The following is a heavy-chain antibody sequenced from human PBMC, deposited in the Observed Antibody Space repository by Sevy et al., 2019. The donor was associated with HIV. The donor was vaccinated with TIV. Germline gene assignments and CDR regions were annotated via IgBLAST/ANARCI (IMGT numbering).Heavy chain of an antibody. V-gene: IGHV4-38-2*02. Sequence: SETLSLTCTVSGYSINRNTYWGWIRQPPGKGLEWLGSVHHGGSTYYNPSLKSRVTISTDTSKNQFSLKLNFVTAADAAMYFCARDSSNYYDSGSHYKTNVAGSAWFDPWGQGTLVTVSS. CDR1: GYSINRNTY. CDR3: ARDSSNYYDSGSHYKTNVAGSAWFDP. J-gene: IGHJ5*02. D-gene: IGHD3-10*01. CDR2: VHHGGST.